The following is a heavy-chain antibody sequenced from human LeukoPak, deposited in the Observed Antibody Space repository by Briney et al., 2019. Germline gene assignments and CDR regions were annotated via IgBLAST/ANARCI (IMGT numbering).Heavy chain of an antibody. CDR2: IYYSGST. Sequence: PSETLSLTCTVSGGSISSYYWSWIRQPPGKGLEWIGYIYYSGSTNYNPSLKSRVTISVDTSKNQFSLKLSSVTAADTAVYYCARVLRYFDPGLDAFYGMDVWGQGTTVTVSS. V-gene: IGHV4-59*01. D-gene: IGHD3-9*01. J-gene: IGHJ6*02. CDR1: GGSISSYY. CDR3: ARVLRYFDPGLDAFYGMDV.